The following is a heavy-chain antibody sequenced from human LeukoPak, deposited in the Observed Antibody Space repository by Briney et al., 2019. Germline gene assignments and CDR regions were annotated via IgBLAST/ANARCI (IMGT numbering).Heavy chain of an antibody. V-gene: IGHV3-30*02. J-gene: IGHJ4*02. D-gene: IGHD2-2*01. CDR3: AKGGYCSSTSCPTGYYFDY. Sequence: PGGSLRLSCAASGFTFSSYGMHWVRQAPGKGLEGVAFLRYYGSNKYYADSVKGRFTISRDNPKNTLYLKMNSLRAEDTAVYYCAKGGYCSSTSCPTGYYFDYWGQGTLVTVSS. CDR1: GFTFSSYG. CDR2: LRYYGSNK.